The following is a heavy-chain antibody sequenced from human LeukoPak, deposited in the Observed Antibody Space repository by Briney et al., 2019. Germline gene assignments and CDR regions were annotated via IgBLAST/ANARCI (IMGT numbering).Heavy chain of an antibody. D-gene: IGHD6-19*01. V-gene: IGHV3-64D*09. J-gene: IGHJ4*02. CDR2: ISSNGGST. Sequence: PGGPLRLSCSASGFTFGGYAMHWVRQAPGKGLEFVSAISSNGGSTYYADSVKGRFTISRDNSKNTLYLQVSSLRADDTAVYYCVKNGIYSSGWYGGYFDYWGQGTLVTVSS. CDR3: VKNGIYSSGWYGGYFDY. CDR1: GFTFGGYA.